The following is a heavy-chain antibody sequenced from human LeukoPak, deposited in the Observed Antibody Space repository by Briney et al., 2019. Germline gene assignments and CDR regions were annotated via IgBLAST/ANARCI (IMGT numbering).Heavy chain of an antibody. V-gene: IGHV1-46*01. D-gene: IGHD1-26*01. CDR1: GGTFSSYA. CDR2: IIPSGGST. Sequence: ASVRVSCKASGGTFSSYAISWVRQAPGQGLEWMGMIIPSGGSTNYAQKFQGRVTMTRDTSTSTVHMELRSLRSEDTAVYYCARSIGSHFYFDYWGQGTLVTVSS. CDR3: ARSIGSHFYFDY. J-gene: IGHJ4*02.